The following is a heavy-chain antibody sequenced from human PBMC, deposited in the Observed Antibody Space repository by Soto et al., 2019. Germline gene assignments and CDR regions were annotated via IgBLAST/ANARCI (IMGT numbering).Heavy chain of an antibody. D-gene: IGHD3-9*01. CDR3: ARVNYDILTGYYPHYYGMDV. CDR2: INPNSGGT. CDR1: GYTFTGYY. J-gene: IGHJ6*02. V-gene: IGHV1-2*02. Sequence: ASVKVSCKASGYTFTGYYMHWVRQAPGQGLEWMGWINPNSGGTNYAQKFQGRVTMTRDTSISTAYMELSRLRSDDTAVYYCARVNYDILTGYYPHYYGMDVWGQGTTVTVSS.